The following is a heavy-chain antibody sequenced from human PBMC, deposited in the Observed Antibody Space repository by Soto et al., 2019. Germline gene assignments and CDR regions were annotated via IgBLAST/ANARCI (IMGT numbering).Heavy chain of an antibody. CDR1: GGSVSSGSYY. J-gene: IGHJ4*02. CDR3: ARDRVEDIVVVPADY. D-gene: IGHD2-2*01. V-gene: IGHV4-61*01. CDR2: IYYSGST. Sequence: QVQLQESGPGLVKPSETLSLTCTVSGGSVSSGSYYWSWIRQPPGEGLEWIGDIYYSGSTNYNPSLKSRVTISVDTSKNQFSLKLSSVTAADTAVYYCARDRVEDIVVVPADYWGQGTLVTVSS.